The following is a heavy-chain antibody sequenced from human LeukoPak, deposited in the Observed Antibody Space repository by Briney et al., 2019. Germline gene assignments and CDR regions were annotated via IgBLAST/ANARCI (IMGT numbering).Heavy chain of an antibody. Sequence: QTGGSLRLSCAAPGFTFSSYAMSWVRQAPGKGLEWVSAISGSGGSTYYADSVKGRFTISRDNSKNTLYLQMNSLRAEDTAVYYCAKHPGYYYDTNGYFDYWGQGTLVTVSS. CDR3: AKHPGYYYDTNGYFDY. J-gene: IGHJ4*02. D-gene: IGHD3-22*01. CDR1: GFTFSSYA. CDR2: ISGSGGST. V-gene: IGHV3-23*01.